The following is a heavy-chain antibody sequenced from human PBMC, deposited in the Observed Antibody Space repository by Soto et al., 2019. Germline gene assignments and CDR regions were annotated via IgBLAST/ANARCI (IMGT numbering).Heavy chain of an antibody. V-gene: IGHV3-30*18. CDR3: AKGADTFGGVIPYYYMDV. CDR1: GFTFSSYG. CDR2: ISYDGSNK. Sequence: GESLKISCAASGFTFSSYGMHWVRQAPGKGLEWVAVISYDGSNKYYADSVKGRFTISRDNSKNTLYLQMNSLRAEDTAVYYCAKGADTFGGVIPYYYMDVWGKGTTVTVS. D-gene: IGHD3-16*02. J-gene: IGHJ6*03.